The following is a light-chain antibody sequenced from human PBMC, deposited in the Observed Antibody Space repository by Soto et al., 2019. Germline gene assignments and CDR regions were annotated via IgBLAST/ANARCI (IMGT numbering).Light chain of an antibody. CDR2: GAS. Sequence: EIVMTQSPATLSVSPGERATLSCRASQSVSSNLAWYQQKPGQAPRLLIYGASTRATGIPARFSGSGSGTEFTLTISRLEPEDFAVYYCQQYGSSPLTFGQGTKVDI. J-gene: IGKJ1*01. CDR3: QQYGSSPLT. V-gene: IGKV3D-15*02. CDR1: QSVSSN.